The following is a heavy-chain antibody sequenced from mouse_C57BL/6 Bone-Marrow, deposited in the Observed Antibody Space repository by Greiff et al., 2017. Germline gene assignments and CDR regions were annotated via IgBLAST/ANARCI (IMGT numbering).Heavy chain of an antibody. CDR1: GYTFTDYY. D-gene: IGHD2-5*01. Sequence: VQLQQSGPVLVKPGASVKMSCKASGYTFTDYYMNWVKQSHGKSLEWIGVINPYNGGTSYNQKFKGKATLTVDKSSSTAYMELNSLTSEDSAVYYCAREGYSNSHWYFDVWGTGTTVTVSS. J-gene: IGHJ1*03. CDR3: AREGYSNSHWYFDV. V-gene: IGHV1-19*01. CDR2: INPYNGGT.